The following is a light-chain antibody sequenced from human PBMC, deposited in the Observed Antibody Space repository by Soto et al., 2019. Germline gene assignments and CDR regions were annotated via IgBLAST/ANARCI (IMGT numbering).Light chain of an antibody. J-gene: IGKJ1*01. CDR1: QSVSSN. Sequence: EIVLTQSPATPSLSPGERATLSCRASQSVSSNLAWYQQKPGQAPRLLIYGASTRATGIPARFSGSGSGTEFTLTISSLQSEDFAVYYCQQYNNWPRTFGQGTKVDI. CDR2: GAS. V-gene: IGKV3-15*01. CDR3: QQYNNWPRT.